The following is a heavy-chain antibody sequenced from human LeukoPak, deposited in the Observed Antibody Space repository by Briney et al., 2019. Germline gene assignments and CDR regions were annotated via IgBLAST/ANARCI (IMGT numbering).Heavy chain of an antibody. Sequence: ASVKVSCKASGYTFTSYAMNWARQAPGQGLEWMGWINTNTGNPTYAQGFTGRFVSSLDTSVSTAYLQISSLKAEDTAVYYCARDPDLGYQLLLDPWGQGTLVTVSS. J-gene: IGHJ5*02. CDR2: INTNTGNP. CDR1: GYTFTSYA. CDR3: ARDPDLGYQLLLDP. V-gene: IGHV7-4-1*02. D-gene: IGHD2-2*01.